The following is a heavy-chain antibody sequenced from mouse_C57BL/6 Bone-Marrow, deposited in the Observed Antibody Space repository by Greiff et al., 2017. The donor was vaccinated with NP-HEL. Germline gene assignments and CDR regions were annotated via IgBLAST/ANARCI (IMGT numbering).Heavy chain of an antibody. J-gene: IGHJ2*01. CDR2: IDPENGDT. CDR3: LLLRLFDY. D-gene: IGHD1-1*01. V-gene: IGHV14-4*01. CDR1: GFNIKDDY. Sequence: EVQLQQSGAELVRPGASVKLSCTASGFNIKDDYMHWVKQRPEQGLEWIGWIDPENGDTAYASKFQGKATITADTSSNTTYLQRSSLTSEDTAVYYCLLLRLFDYWGQGTTLTVSA.